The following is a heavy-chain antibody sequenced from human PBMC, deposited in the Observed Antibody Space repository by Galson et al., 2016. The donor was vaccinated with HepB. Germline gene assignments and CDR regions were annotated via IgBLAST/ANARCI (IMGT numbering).Heavy chain of an antibody. CDR3: ARGPYYYGTRGACDI. Sequence: SVKVSCKASGVTFSNYAISWVRQAPGQGLEWMGGIIPIFSTANYAQNFQGRVTMTADESTSTAYMELSSLRSEDTAVYYCARGPYYYGTRGACDIWGQGTLVTVSS. CDR2: IIPIFSTA. J-gene: IGHJ3*02. D-gene: IGHD3-10*01. CDR1: GVTFSNYA. V-gene: IGHV1-69*13.